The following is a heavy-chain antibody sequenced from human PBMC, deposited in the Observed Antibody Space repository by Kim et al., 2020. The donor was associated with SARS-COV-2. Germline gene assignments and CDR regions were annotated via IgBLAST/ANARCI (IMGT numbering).Heavy chain of an antibody. V-gene: IGHV3-30*02. CDR3: AKDAIFGVVTPYYYGMDV. J-gene: IGHJ6*02. D-gene: IGHD3-3*01. Sequence: KGRFTISRDNSKNTLYLQMNSLRAEDTAVYYCAKDAIFGVVTPYYYGMDVWGQGTTVTVSS.